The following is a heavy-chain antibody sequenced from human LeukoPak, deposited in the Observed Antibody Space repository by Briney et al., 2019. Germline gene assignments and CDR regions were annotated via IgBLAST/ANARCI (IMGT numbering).Heavy chain of an antibody. V-gene: IGHV3-48*04. CDR3: ARDGERCSSTSCYGPGDY. CDR1: GFTFSSYT. J-gene: IGHJ4*02. CDR2: ISSSSRYT. D-gene: IGHD2-2*01. Sequence: QSGGSLRLSCAASGFTFSSYTMNWVRQAPGKGLEWVSYISSSSRYTNYADSVKGRFTISRDNAKNSLYLQMNSLRAEDTAVYYCARDGERCSSTSCYGPGDYWGQGTLVTVSS.